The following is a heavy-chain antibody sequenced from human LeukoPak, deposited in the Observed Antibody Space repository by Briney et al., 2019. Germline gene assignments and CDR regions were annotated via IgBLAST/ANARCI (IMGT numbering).Heavy chain of an antibody. CDR1: GGSISSSSYY. CDR2: IYYSGST. Sequence: SETLSLTCTVSGGSISSSSYYWGWIRQPPGKGLEWIGSIYYSGSTYYNPSLKSRVTISVDTSKNQFSLKLSSVTAADTAVYYCASGELWLRAFDIWGQGTMVTVSS. V-gene: IGHV4-39*01. J-gene: IGHJ3*02. CDR3: ASGELWLRAFDI. D-gene: IGHD5-18*01.